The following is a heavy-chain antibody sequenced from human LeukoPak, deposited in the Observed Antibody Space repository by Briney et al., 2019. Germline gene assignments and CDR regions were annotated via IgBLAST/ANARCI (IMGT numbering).Heavy chain of an antibody. CDR3: AREGYYDSSGYEGAFDI. V-gene: IGHV1-69*13. Sequence: APVKVSCKASGGTFSSYAISWVRQAPGQGLEWMGGIIPIFGTANYAQKFQGRVTITADESTSTAYMELSGLRSEDTAVYYCAREGYYDSSGYEGAFDIWGQGTMVTVSS. D-gene: IGHD3-22*01. CDR2: IIPIFGTA. CDR1: GGTFSSYA. J-gene: IGHJ3*02.